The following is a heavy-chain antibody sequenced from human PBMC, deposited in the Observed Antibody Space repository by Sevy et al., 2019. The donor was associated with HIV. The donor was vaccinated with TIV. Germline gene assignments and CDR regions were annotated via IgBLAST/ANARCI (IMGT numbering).Heavy chain of an antibody. Sequence: ASVKVSCKASGGTFSSYGISWVRQAPGQGLEWMGGITPIFGTPNYAQKFQGRVTITADESTSTAYMELSSLRSEDTALYYCAREGGVATTGDHDGFDVWGQGTMVTVS. CDR2: ITPIFGTP. D-gene: IGHD6-13*01. V-gene: IGHV1-69*13. CDR1: GGTFSSYG. CDR3: AREGGVATTGDHDGFDV. J-gene: IGHJ3*01.